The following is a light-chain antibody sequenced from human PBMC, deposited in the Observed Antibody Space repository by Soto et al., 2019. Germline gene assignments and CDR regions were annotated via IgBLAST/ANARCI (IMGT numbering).Light chain of an antibody. V-gene: IGKV1-39*01. J-gene: IGKJ1*01. CDR1: QSISSY. CDR3: QQSYSTPPWT. CDR2: AAS. Sequence: DIQITQSPSSLSASVGDRVTITCRASQSISSYLNWYQQKPGKAPKLLIYAASSLQSGVPSRFSGSGSGTDFTLTISSLQPEDFATYYCQQSYSTPPWTFVQGTKVDIK.